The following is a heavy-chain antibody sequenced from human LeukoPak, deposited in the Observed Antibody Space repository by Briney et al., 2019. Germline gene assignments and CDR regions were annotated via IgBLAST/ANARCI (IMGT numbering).Heavy chain of an antibody. D-gene: IGHD5-12*01. Sequence: GGSLRLSCAASGFTISTYAMSWVCQVPGKRLEWASTVSGGGDGTDYADSVKGRFTISRDNSKNMLYLQMNSLRAEDTAVYYCANGYSYYDFWGQGTLLTVSS. J-gene: IGHJ4*02. CDR2: VSGGGDGT. CDR1: GFTISTYA. CDR3: ANGYSYYDF. V-gene: IGHV3-23*01.